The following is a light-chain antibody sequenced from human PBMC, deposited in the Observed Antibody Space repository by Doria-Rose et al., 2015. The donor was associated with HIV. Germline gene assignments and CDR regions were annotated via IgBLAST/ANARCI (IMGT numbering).Light chain of an antibody. V-gene: IGKV1-8*01. CDR3: QQFHSYSRT. CDR1: QGISSY. CDR2: AAS. J-gene: IGKJ1*01. Sequence: TGDRVTITCRASQGISSYLAWYQQKPGKAPKLLIYAASTLQRGVPSRFSGSGSGTDFTLTISCLQSEDFATHYCQQFHSYSRTFGQGTKVDIK.